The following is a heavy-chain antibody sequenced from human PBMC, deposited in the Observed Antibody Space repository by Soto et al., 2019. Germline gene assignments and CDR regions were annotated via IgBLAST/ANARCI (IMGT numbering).Heavy chain of an antibody. Sequence: QVQLVESGGGVVQPGRSLRLSCAASGFTFSSYGMHWVRQAPGKGQEWVAVISYDGSHKYYADSVKGRFTISRDNSKNTLYLQMNSLRAEDTAVYYCATDQWGQLLSLDYWGQGTLVTVSS. V-gene: IGHV3-30*03. CDR2: ISYDGSHK. CDR3: ATDQWGQLLSLDY. CDR1: GFTFSSYG. J-gene: IGHJ4*02. D-gene: IGHD2-15*01.